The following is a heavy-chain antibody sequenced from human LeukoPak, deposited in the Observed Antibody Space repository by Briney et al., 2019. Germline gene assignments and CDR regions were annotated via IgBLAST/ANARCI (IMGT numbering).Heavy chain of an antibody. J-gene: IGHJ4*02. CDR2: ISASGADT. CDR1: GFIFAKYA. V-gene: IGHV3-23*01. Sequence: GGSLRLSCTTSGFIFAKYAVAWVRQSPGKGLEWVSTISASGADTYYADSVRGRFTISRDNSRNALYLQLSRLRVDDTAFYYCPKPLLTPGNWGPGTLVTVSS. CDR3: PKPLLTPGN. D-gene: IGHD4-23*01.